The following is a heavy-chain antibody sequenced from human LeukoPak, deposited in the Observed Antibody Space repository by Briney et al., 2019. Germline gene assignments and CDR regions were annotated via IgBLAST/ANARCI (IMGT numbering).Heavy chain of an antibody. CDR1: GYTFTSYY. D-gene: IGHD6-13*01. V-gene: IGHV1-46*01. J-gene: IGHJ6*03. CDR2: INPSGGST. Sequence: ASVKVSCKASGYTFTSYYMHWVRQAPGQGLEWMGIINPSGGSTSYAQKFQGRVTITRNTSISTAYMELSSLRSEDTAVYYCARGVYSSSWYTYYYYYYMDVWGKGTTVTVSS. CDR3: ARGVYSSSWYTYYYYYYMDV.